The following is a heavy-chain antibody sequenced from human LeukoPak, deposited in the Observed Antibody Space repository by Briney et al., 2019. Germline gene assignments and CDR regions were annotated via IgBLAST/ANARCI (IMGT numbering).Heavy chain of an antibody. V-gene: IGHV1-2*02. Sequence: ASVKVSCKASGYTFTSYAMNWVRQAPGQGLEWMGWINPNSGGTNYAQKFQGRVTMTRDTSISTAYMELSRLRSDDTAVYYCARYRIDSSGYYSDAFDIWGQGTMVTVSS. J-gene: IGHJ3*02. CDR2: INPNSGGT. D-gene: IGHD3-22*01. CDR1: GYTFTSYA. CDR3: ARYRIDSSGYYSDAFDI.